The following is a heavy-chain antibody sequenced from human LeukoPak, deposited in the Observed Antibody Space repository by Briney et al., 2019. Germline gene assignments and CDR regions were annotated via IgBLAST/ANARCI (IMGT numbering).Heavy chain of an antibody. V-gene: IGHV3-7*01. Sequence: GGSLRLSCAASGFTFSNYWLSWVRQAPGRGLEWVANIKQDGSEKYYVDSVKGRFTISRDNAKNSLYLQMNSLRAEDTAVYYCARAPGGSFDYWGQGTLVTVSS. D-gene: IGHD1-26*01. J-gene: IGHJ4*02. CDR2: IKQDGSEK. CDR1: GFTFSNYW. CDR3: ARAPGGSFDY.